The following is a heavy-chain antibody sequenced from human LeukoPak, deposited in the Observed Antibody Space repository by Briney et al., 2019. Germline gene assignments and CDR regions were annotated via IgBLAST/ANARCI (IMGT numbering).Heavy chain of an antibody. CDR2: INPNSGGT. Sequence: ASVKVSCKASGYTFADYYMQWVRQAPGQGLEWMGWINPNSGGTNYAQKFQGRVTMTRDTSISTAYMELSSLRSDDSAVYYCARGVSGAYYYYYMDVWGKGTTVTISS. V-gene: IGHV1-2*02. CDR1: GYTFADYY. D-gene: IGHD1-26*01. CDR3: ARGVSGAYYYYYMDV. J-gene: IGHJ6*03.